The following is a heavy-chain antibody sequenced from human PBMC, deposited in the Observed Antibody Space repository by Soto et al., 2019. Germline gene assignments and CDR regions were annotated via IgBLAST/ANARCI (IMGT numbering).Heavy chain of an antibody. CDR2: IIPIFGTA. CDR1: GGTFSSYA. Sequence: SVKVSCKASGGTFSSYAISWVRQAPGQGLEWMGGIIPIFGTANYAQKFQGRVTITTDKSTSTAYMELSSLRSEDTAVYYCAIYYDSSGYYPLGAFDIWGQGTMVTVSS. D-gene: IGHD3-22*01. V-gene: IGHV1-69*05. J-gene: IGHJ3*02. CDR3: AIYYDSSGYYPLGAFDI.